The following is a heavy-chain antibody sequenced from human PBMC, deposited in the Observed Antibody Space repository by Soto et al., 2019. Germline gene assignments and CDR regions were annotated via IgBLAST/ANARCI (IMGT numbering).Heavy chain of an antibody. CDR1: GFTFSSYA. D-gene: IGHD6-13*01. Sequence: SCAASGFTFSSYAMSWVRQAPGKGLEWVSAISGSGGSTYYADSVKGRFTISRDNSKNTLYLQMNSLRAEDTAVYYCAKALYSSSWYFDYWGQGTLVTVSS. CDR2: ISGSGGST. V-gene: IGHV3-23*01. CDR3: AKALYSSSWYFDY. J-gene: IGHJ4*02.